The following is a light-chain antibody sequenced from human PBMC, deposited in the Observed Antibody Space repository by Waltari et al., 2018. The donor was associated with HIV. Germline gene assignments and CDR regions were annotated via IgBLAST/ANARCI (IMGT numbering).Light chain of an antibody. Sequence: QSALTQPASVSGSPGQSITISCTGTSSDVGGSNYVSWYQQNPVKAPKLMLYEVSYLPSGVSNRFSGPKSGNTASLTISGLQAEDEADYYCSSYTSSSTYVFGTGTKVTVL. CDR1: SSDVGGSNY. CDR3: SSYTSSSTYV. J-gene: IGLJ1*01. CDR2: EVS. V-gene: IGLV2-14*01.